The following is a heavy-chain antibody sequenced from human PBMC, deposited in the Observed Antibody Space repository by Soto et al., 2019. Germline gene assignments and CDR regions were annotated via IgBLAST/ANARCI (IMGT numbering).Heavy chain of an antibody. CDR1: GFTFSDYY. CDR2: ISSSGTTI. D-gene: IGHD2-8*01. J-gene: IGHJ4*02. CDR3: AREYRAVRPTCAY. Sequence: GGSLRLSCAASGFTFSDYYMNWIRQAPGKGLEWVSYISSSGTTIYYADSVKGRFTISRDNAKNSLYLQMNSLRAEDTAVYYCAREYRAVRPTCAYWGQGSLVTASP. V-gene: IGHV3-11*01.